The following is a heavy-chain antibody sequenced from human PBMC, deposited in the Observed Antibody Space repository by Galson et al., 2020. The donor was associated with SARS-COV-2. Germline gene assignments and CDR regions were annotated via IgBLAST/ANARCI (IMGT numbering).Heavy chain of an antibody. D-gene: IGHD3-10*01. CDR3: ARRYSYGSGSECGCDP. V-gene: IGHV4-59*01. CDR2: IYYSGGT. CDR1: GDSITNYY. Sequence: SETLSLTCSVSGDSITNYYWSWIRQPPGKGLEWIGYIYYSGGTYYNPSLNSRVTISIDTSKTQFSLRRTSVTAADTAVYYCARRYSYGSGSECGCDPWGQGTLVAVAS. J-gene: IGHJ5*02.